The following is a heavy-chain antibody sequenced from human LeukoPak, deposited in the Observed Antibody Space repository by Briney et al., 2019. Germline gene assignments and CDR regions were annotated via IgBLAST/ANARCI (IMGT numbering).Heavy chain of an antibody. V-gene: IGHV3-21*01. Sequence: PGGSLRLSCAASGFTFSAYSMNWVRQAPGKGLEWVSSISSSSSYIYYTDSVKGRFTISRDNAKNSMYLQMNSLRAEDTAVYYCARDFTNRLYHYYYGMDVWGQGTTVTVSS. CDR3: ARDFTNRLYHYYYGMDV. CDR2: ISSSSSYI. CDR1: GFTFSAYS. D-gene: IGHD1-14*01. J-gene: IGHJ6*02.